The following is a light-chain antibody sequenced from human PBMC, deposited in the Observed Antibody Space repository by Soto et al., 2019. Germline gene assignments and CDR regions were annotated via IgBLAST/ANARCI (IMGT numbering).Light chain of an antibody. CDR1: QSVSSN. Sequence: IVLTQSPGTLSLSPWERATLSCRASQSVSSNLAWYQQKPGQAPRLLISGASTRATGIPARFSGTGSGTEFTLTISSLQSEDFAVYYCQQYNKWPLITFGQGTRLEIK. V-gene: IGKV3-15*01. J-gene: IGKJ5*01. CDR2: GAS. CDR3: QQYNKWPLIT.